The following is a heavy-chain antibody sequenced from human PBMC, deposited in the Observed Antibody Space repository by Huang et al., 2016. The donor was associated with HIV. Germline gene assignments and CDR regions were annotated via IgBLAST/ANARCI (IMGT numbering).Heavy chain of an antibody. J-gene: IGHJ4*02. CDR2: IYWDNEE. Sequence: QITLKESGPTLVKPTQTLTLTCTFSGFSLTSSGVAVGWIRQPPGKALEWLALIYWDNEERFSPSLKTRLTITKYTPKNEVVLTMTNMDPVDTATYYCVHRLRYVKWYVDYWGQGVLVTVSS. V-gene: IGHV2-5*02. D-gene: IGHD2-8*01. CDR1: GFSLTSSGVA. CDR3: VHRLRYVKWYVDY.